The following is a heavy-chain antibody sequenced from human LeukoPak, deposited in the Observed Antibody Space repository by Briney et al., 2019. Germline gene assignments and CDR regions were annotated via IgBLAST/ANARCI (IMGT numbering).Heavy chain of an antibody. CDR1: GGSISSGDYY. V-gene: IGHV4-30-4*08. D-gene: IGHD3-3*01. J-gene: IGHJ3*02. CDR2: IYYSGST. Sequence: SETLSLTCTVSGGSISSGDYYWSWIRQPPGKGLEWIGYIYYSGSTYYNPSLKSRVTISVDTSKNQFSLKLSSVTAADTAVYYCARGGGYYDFWSGSRNAFDIWGQGTMVTVSS. CDR3: ARGGGYYDFWSGSRNAFDI.